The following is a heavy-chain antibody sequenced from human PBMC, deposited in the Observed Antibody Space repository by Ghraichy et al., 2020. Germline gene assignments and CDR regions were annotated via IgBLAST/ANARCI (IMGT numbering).Heavy chain of an antibody. V-gene: IGHV3-53*01. CDR1: GFGVSGNY. Sequence: GGSLRLSCVASGFGVSGNYMNWVRQAPGKGLEWVSIIYSGDSTYYADSVKGRFTISRDISRNTLFLQMNSLRVEDTAVYFCATSNMAAPGSPYYYYYSLDVWGKGTTVTVSS. CDR2: IYSGDST. J-gene: IGHJ6*03. D-gene: IGHD6-13*01. CDR3: ATSNMAAPGSPYYYYYSLDV.